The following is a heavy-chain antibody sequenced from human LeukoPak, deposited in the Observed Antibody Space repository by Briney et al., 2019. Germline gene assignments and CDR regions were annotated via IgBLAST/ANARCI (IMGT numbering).Heavy chain of an antibody. CDR3: ARVSGLGMNEYYQH. Sequence: GGSLRLSCEASGLSFSNYWTHWVRQAPGKGLVWVSRINNEGTTISYADSVKGRFTISRDNAKNTLYLQMNSLRAEDTAVYYCARVSGLGMNEYYQHWGQGTLVTVAS. CDR1: GLSFSNYW. V-gene: IGHV3-74*01. J-gene: IGHJ1*01. D-gene: IGHD3-10*01. CDR2: INNEGTTI.